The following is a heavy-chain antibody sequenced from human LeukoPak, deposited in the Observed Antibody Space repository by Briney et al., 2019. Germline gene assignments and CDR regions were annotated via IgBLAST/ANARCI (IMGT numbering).Heavy chain of an antibody. CDR3: ARAGVCSSTSCYAGNDY. CDR2: IYYSGST. CDR1: GGSISSYY. J-gene: IGHJ4*02. D-gene: IGHD2-2*01. Sequence: PSETLSLTCTVSGGSISSYYWSWIRQPPGKGLGWIGYIYYSGSTNYNPSLKSRVTISVDTSKNQFSLKLSSVTAADTAVYYCARAGVCSSTSCYAGNDYWGQGTLVTVSS. V-gene: IGHV4-59*01.